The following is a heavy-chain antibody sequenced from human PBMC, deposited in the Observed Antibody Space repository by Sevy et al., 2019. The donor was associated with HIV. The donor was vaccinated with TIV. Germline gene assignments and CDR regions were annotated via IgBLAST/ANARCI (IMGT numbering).Heavy chain of an antibody. D-gene: IGHD3-22*01. Sequence: GGSLRLSCAASRFTFSSYWMSWVRQAPGKGLEWVSNINQDGGEKYHLDSVKGRFTISRDNAKNSLYLQMNSLRAEDSAVYVWARVTSICYDRGYYYAMDVWGQGSTVTVSS. J-gene: IGHJ6*02. CDR2: INQDGGEK. V-gene: IGHV3-7*01. CDR3: ARVTSICYDRGYYYAMDV. CDR1: RFTFSSYW.